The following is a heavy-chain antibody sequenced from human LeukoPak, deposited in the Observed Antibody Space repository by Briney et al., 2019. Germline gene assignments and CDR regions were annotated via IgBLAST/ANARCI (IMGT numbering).Heavy chain of an antibody. J-gene: IGHJ4*02. CDR2: INHSGST. CDR1: GGSFSGYY. CDR3: ARTRRNYYDSSGYYFDY. V-gene: IGHV4-34*01. D-gene: IGHD3-22*01. Sequence: SETLSLTCAVYGGSFSGYYWSWIRQPPGKGLEWIGEINHSGSTNYNPSLKSRVTISVDTSKNQFSLKLSSVTAADTAEYYCARTRRNYYDSSGYYFDYWGQGTLVTVSS.